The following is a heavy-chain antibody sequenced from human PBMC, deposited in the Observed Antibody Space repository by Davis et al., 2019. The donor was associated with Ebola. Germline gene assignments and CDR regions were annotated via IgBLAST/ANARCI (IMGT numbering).Heavy chain of an antibody. V-gene: IGHV1-3*01. CDR3: ARSVYCSSTSCYGPWFDP. Sequence: ASVKVSCKASGYTFTSYAMHWVRQAPGQRLEWMGWINAGNGNTKYSQKFQGRVTMTRDTSISTAYMELSRLRSDDTAVYYCARSVYCSSTSCYGPWFDPWGQGTLVTVSS. D-gene: IGHD2-2*01. CDR2: INAGNGNT. CDR1: GYTFTSYA. J-gene: IGHJ5*02.